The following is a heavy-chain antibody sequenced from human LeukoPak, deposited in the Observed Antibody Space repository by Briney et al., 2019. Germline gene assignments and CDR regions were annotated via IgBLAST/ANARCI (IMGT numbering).Heavy chain of an antibody. CDR1: GYTFTGYY. J-gene: IGHJ6*02. CDR3: ARAANYYYYYGMDV. Sequence: ASVKVSCKASGYTFTGYYMHWVRQAPGQGLEWMGRINPNSGGTNYAQKLQGRVTMTTDTSTSTAYMELRSLRSDDTAVYYCARAANYYYYYGMDVWGQGTTVTVSS. CDR2: INPNSGGT. V-gene: IGHV1-2*06.